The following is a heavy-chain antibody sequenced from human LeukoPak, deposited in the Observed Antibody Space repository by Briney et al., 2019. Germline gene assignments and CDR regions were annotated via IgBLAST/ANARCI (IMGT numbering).Heavy chain of an antibody. V-gene: IGHV3-30*04. J-gene: IGHJ4*02. CDR2: ISYDGSNK. CDR1: GFTFSSYA. D-gene: IGHD3-22*01. CDR3: ASQHYYDSSNIDY. Sequence: PGGSLRLSCAASGFTFSSYAMHWVRQAPGKGLEWVAVISYDGSNKYCADSVKGRFTISRDNSKNTLYLQMNSLRAEDTAVYYGASQHYYDSSNIDYWGQGTLVTVSS.